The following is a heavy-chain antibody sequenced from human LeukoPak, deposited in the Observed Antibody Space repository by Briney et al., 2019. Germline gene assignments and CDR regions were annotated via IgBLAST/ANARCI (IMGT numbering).Heavy chain of an antibody. Sequence: PPETLTLTCAVYGGSFSGYYWSWIRQPQGKGLEWTGAIYRSGSPNYNPSLKSRVIISVNTSKNQFFLKLSTVTAAYTAVYHCARGKGYSSGWPLPDYYDVMDVWGQGTTVTVSS. V-gene: IGHV4-34*01. CDR1: GGSFSGYY. J-gene: IGHJ6*02. D-gene: IGHD6-19*01. CDR3: ARGKGYSSGWPLPDYYDVMDV. CDR2: IYRSGSP.